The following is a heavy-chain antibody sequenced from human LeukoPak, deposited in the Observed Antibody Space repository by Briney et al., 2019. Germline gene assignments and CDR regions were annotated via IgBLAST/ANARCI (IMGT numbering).Heavy chain of an antibody. CDR3: ARSANPGVHDFDP. V-gene: IGHV3-48*02. D-gene: IGHD6-6*01. CDR2: ISSSSKI. CDR1: GFAFSSYA. Sequence: PGGSLRLSCTASGFAFSSYAMAWVRQAPGKGLEWLSYISSSSKINYADSVKGRFTISRDNAKNSLYLRMISLRDEDTAVYYCARSANPGVHDFDPWGQGTLVTVSS. J-gene: IGHJ5*02.